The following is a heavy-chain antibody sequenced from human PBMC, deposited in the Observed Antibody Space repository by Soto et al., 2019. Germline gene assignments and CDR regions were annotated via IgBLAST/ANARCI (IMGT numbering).Heavy chain of an antibody. CDR2: INHSGST. D-gene: IGHD3-3*01. V-gene: IGHV4-34*01. J-gene: IGHJ6*03. Sequence: SETLSLTCAAYGGTFSAYYWSWIRQPPGKWLEWIGEINHSGSTNYNPSLKSRVTISVDPSKNQLSLRVSSVTGADTAVYYFAIGIRGVEWLIHYFYSDMDVWGKGSTITVCS. CDR3: AIGIRGVEWLIHYFYSDMDV. CDR1: GGTFSAYY.